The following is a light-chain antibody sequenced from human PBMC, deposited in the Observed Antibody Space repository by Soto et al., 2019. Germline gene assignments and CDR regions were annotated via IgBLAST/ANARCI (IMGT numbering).Light chain of an antibody. CDR3: QSYDNTLSGVV. Sequence: QSVLTQPPSVSGAPGQRVTISCTGSSSNIGAGYDVHWYLHLPGTAPKLLIFGNSHRPSGVPDRFSASKSGTSASLAITGLQVEDEADYYCQSYDNTLSGVVFGGGTKVTVL. CDR2: GNS. CDR1: SSNIGAGYD. V-gene: IGLV1-40*01. J-gene: IGLJ2*01.